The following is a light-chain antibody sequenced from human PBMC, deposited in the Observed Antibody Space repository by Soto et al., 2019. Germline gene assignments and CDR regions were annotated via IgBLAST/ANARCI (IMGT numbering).Light chain of an antibody. J-gene: IGLJ2*01. Sequence: QSALTQPASVSGSPGQSITISCTGTSSDVGAYNYVSWYQQHPGKAPKLTIFEVSDRPSGVSNRFSGSKSGNTASLTISGLQAEDEADYYCSSYTSRNTLVFGGGTKLTVL. CDR2: EVS. CDR1: SSDVGAYNY. CDR3: SSYTSRNTLV. V-gene: IGLV2-14*01.